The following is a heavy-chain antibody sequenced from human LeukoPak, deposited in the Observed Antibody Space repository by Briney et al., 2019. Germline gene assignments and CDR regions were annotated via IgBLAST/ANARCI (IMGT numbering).Heavy chain of an antibody. CDR3: ARDPSYYYDSSGKRPHDY. CDR2: IIPIFGTA. D-gene: IGHD3-22*01. V-gene: IGHV1-69*05. CDR1: GATFSSYA. Sequence: GSSVKVSCKASGATFSSYAISWVRRAPGQGLEWMGGIIPIFGTANYAQKFQGRVTITTDESTSTAYMELSSLRSEDTAVYYCARDPSYYYDSSGKRPHDYWGQGTLVTVSS. J-gene: IGHJ4*02.